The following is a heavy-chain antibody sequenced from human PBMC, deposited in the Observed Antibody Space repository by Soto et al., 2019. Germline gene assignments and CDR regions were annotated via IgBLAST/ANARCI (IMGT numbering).Heavy chain of an antibody. D-gene: IGHD1-7*01. CDR2: MSGSSSTT. CDR3: AKNQERELPRVIDF. J-gene: IGHJ4*02. CDR1: GLTFSNYA. Sequence: GGSLRLSCATSGLTFSNYAMSWVRQAPGGGLEWVSSMSGSSSTTYYADSVRGRFTISRDRSKNTLYLQMSSLRAEDTALYYCAKNQERELPRVIDFWGQGTLVTAPQ. V-gene: IGHV3-23*01.